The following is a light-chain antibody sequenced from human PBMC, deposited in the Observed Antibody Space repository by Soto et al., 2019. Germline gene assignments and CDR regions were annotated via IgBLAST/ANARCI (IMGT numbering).Light chain of an antibody. V-gene: IGLV2-14*01. CDR2: EVS. CDR1: SSDVGAYNY. Sequence: QSVLTQPASVSGSPGQSITISCTGTSSDVGAYNYVSRFQQHPGKAPTLIISEVSNRPSGVSNRFSGSKSGNAASLTISGLQAEDEADYFCFSFTTDWTHVFGTGTKVTVL. J-gene: IGLJ1*01. CDR3: FSFTTDWTHV.